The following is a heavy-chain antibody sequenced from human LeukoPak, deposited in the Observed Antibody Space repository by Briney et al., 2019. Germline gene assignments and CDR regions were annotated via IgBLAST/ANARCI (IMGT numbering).Heavy chain of an antibody. CDR1: GYTFFNNY. CDR3: AREFRYSFDSSGYSLGLDH. Sequence: ASVKASCKASGYTFFNNYIHWVRQAPGQELEWMGIINPAGGSTSYAQKFQGRVTLTRDTSTSTVFMELSSLTSEDTAVYYCAREFRYSFDSSGYSLGLDHWGQGTLVTVSS. CDR2: INPAGGST. D-gene: IGHD3-22*01. J-gene: IGHJ5*02. V-gene: IGHV1-46*01.